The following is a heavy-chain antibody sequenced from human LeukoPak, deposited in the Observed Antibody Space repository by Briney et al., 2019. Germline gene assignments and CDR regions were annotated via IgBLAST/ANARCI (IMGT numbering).Heavy chain of an antibody. CDR1: GDSISTYY. CDR2: IYTSGST. CDR3: ARAISSGWFKNAFDI. V-gene: IGHV4-4*07. D-gene: IGHD6-19*01. J-gene: IGHJ3*02. Sequence: SETLSLTCTVSGDSISTYYWGWIRQPAGKRLEWIGRIYTSGSTNYNPSLESRVTMSVDTSKNQFSLNLSSVTAADTAVYYCARAISSGWFKNAFDIWGLGTMVTVSS.